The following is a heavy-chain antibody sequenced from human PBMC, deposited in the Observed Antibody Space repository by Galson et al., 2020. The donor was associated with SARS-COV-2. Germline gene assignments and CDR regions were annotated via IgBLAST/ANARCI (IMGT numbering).Heavy chain of an antibody. Sequence: GGSLRLSCAASGLTFSSYWMPWVRQAPGKGLVWVSRINSNGSSTSYADSVKGRFTISRDNAKNTLYLQMNSLRAEDTALYYCTATRAYWGQGTLVTVSS. CDR1: GLTFSSYW. J-gene: IGHJ4*02. CDR3: TATRAY. D-gene: IGHD1-26*01. V-gene: IGHV3-74*01. CDR2: INSNGSST.